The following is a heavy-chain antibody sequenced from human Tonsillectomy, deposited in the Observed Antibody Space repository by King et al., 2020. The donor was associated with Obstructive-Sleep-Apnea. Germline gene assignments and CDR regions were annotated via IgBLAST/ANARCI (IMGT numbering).Heavy chain of an antibody. CDR3: AKDEGHFDWLLALGYYHYGMDV. CDR2: ISNDGSNK. V-gene: IGHV3-30*18. Sequence: HGQLVQSGGGVVQPGRSLRLSCAASGFTFSSYGMHWVRQAPGKGLEWVAVISNDGSNKYYADSVKGRFTISRDNSKNTLYLQMNSLRVEETAVYYCAKDEGHFDWLLALGYYHYGMDVWGQGTTVIVSS. CDR1: GFTFSSYG. J-gene: IGHJ6*02. D-gene: IGHD3-9*01.